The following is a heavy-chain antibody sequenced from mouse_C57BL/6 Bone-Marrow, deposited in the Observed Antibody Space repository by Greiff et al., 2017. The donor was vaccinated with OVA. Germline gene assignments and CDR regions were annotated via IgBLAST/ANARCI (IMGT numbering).Heavy chain of an antibody. Sequence: QVQLQQPGAELVRPGSSVKLSCKASGYTFTSYWLHWVKQRPIQGLEWIGNIDPSDSETHYNQKFKDKATLTVDKSSSTAYMQLSSLTSEDSAVYYCARISSGYYAMDYWGQGTSVTVSS. V-gene: IGHV1-52*01. CDR2: IDPSDSET. J-gene: IGHJ4*01. CDR3: ARISSGYYAMDY. D-gene: IGHD3-2*02. CDR1: GYTFTSYW.